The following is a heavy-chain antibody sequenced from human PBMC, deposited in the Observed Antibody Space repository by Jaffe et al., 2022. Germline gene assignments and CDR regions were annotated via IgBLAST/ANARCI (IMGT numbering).Heavy chain of an antibody. J-gene: IGHJ4*02. CDR3: ARLGSPHDYGDYRFDY. CDR1: GGSISSSSYY. CDR2: IYYSGST. Sequence: QLQLQESGPGLVKPSETLSLTCTVSGGSISSSSYYWGWIRQPPGKGLEWIGSIYYSGSTYYNPSLKSRVTISVDTSKNQFSLKLSSVTAADTAVYYCARLGSPHDYGDYRFDYWGQGTLVTVSS. D-gene: IGHD4-17*01. V-gene: IGHV4-39*01.